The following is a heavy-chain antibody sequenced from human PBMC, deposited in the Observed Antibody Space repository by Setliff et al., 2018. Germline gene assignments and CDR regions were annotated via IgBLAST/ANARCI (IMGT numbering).Heavy chain of an antibody. D-gene: IGHD3-22*01. CDR3: ARGRDPAYYYDSGGYYWDY. CDR1: GYSFTSYG. J-gene: IGHJ4*02. Sequence: ASVKVSCKASGYSFTSYGITWVRQAPGQGLEWMGWISPYNGKTNHAQNLQGRVAMTTDTSTSTAYMELRSLRSDDTAVYYCARGRDPAYYYDSGGYYWDYWGQGTLVTVSS. CDR2: ISPYNGKT. V-gene: IGHV1-18*04.